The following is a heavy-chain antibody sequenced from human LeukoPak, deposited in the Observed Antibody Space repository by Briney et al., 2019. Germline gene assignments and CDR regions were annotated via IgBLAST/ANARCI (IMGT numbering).Heavy chain of an antibody. J-gene: IGHJ3*02. CDR3: ARVFPRNPEPSVVANAFDI. CDR2: IYTSGST. V-gene: IGHV4-61*02. Sequence: SETLSLTCTVSGGSISSGSYYWSWIRQPAGKGLKWIGRIYTSGSTNYNPSLKSRVTISVDTSRNQFSLKLSSVTAADTAVYYCARVFPRNPEPSVVANAFDIWGQGTMVTVSS. D-gene: IGHD3-22*01. CDR1: GGSISSGSYY.